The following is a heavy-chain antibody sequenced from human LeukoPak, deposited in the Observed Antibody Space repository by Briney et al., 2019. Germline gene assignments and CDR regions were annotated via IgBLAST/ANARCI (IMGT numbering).Heavy chain of an antibody. Sequence: GGSLRLSCAASGFTVSSNYMSWVRHTPGKGLEWVSLIYSGGSTYYADSVKGRFTISRDNSKNTLYLQMNSLRAEDTAVYYCASRDKGYYYGMDVWGQGTTVTASS. CDR2: IYSGGST. CDR3: ASRDKGYYYGMDV. J-gene: IGHJ6*02. CDR1: GFTVSSNY. D-gene: IGHD5-24*01. V-gene: IGHV3-66*01.